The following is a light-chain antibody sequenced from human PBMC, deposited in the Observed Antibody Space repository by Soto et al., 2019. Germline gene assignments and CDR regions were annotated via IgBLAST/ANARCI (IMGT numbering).Light chain of an antibody. J-gene: IGKJ2*01. CDR1: QTVASN. CDR2: GAS. CDR3: QQYHNWPPQYT. V-gene: IGKV3-15*01. Sequence: EIVMTQSPATLSVSPGERAILSCRASQTVASNVAWYQQKPGRAPRLLIHGASTRATGVSARFRGSGSGTEFTLTISSLQSEDFAVYYCQQYHNWPPQYTFGQGTKLQIK.